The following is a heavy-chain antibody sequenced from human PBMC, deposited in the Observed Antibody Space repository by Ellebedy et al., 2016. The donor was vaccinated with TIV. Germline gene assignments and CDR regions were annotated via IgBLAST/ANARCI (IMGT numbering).Heavy chain of an antibody. D-gene: IGHD3-22*01. J-gene: IGHJ3*02. CDR1: GFTFSSYA. CDR3: AKDNYYDSTGYYVRYAFDI. Sequence: PGGSLRLSCAASGFTFSSYAMSWVRQAPGKGLEWVSGISGTGERTYYADSVKGRFTISRDNSKSTLYLQMNSLRAEDTAVYYCAKDNYYDSTGYYVRYAFDIWGQGTMVTVSS. V-gene: IGHV3-23*01. CDR2: ISGTGERT.